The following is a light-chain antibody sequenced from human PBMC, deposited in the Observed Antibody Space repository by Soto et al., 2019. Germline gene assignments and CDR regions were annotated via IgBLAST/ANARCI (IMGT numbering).Light chain of an antibody. CDR2: DAS. V-gene: IGKV3-20*01. CDR3: QQYANSIT. CDR1: QSVGSNN. Sequence: EIVLTQSPGTQSLSPGETATLSCRASQSVGSNNLAWYHQKPGQTPRLLIYDASSRATGIPDRFCGSGSGTDFTLTISRLEPEDFAVYYCQQYANSITFGQGTRLE. J-gene: IGKJ5*01.